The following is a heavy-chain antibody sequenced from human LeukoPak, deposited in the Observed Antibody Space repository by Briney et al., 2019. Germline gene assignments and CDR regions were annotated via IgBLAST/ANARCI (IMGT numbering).Heavy chain of an antibody. J-gene: IGHJ6*03. CDR1: GYSHTELS. CDR2: INPSGGST. CDR3: ARDPADQEGGNSDYYYFYYMDV. V-gene: IGHV1-46*01. D-gene: IGHD4-23*01. Sequence: ASVKVSCKVSGYSHTELSMHWVRQAPGQGLEWMGIINPSGGSTSYAQKFQGRVTMTRDTSTSTVYMELSSLRSEDTAVYYCARDPADQEGGNSDYYYFYYMDVWGKGTTVTVSS.